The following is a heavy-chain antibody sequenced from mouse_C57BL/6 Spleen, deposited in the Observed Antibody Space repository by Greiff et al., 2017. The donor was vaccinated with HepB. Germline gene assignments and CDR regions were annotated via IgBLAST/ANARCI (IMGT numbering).Heavy chain of an antibody. D-gene: IGHD2-12*01. V-gene: IGHV1-72*01. CDR3: ARSGVSYDGVLYAMDY. Sequence: VQLQQPGAELVKPGASVKLSCKASGYTFTSYWMHWVKQRPGRGLGWIGRIDPNSGGTKYNEKFKSKATLTVDKPSSTAYMQLSSLTSEDSAVYYCARSGVSYDGVLYAMDYWGQGTSVTVSS. CDR2: IDPNSGGT. J-gene: IGHJ4*01. CDR1: GYTFTSYW.